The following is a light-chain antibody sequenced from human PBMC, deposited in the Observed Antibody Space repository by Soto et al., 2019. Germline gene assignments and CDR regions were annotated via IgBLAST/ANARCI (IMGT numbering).Light chain of an antibody. Sequence: IVLTQSPDSLAVSLGERATINCKSSQSVLYSSNNKNYLAWYQQKPGQPPKLLIYWAYTRESGVHDRFSGSGSGTDFTLTISSLQAEDVAVYYCQQYYSTPPAFGGGTKVDNK. CDR1: QSVLYSSNNKNY. CDR3: QQYYSTPPA. J-gene: IGKJ4*01. CDR2: WAY. V-gene: IGKV4-1*01.